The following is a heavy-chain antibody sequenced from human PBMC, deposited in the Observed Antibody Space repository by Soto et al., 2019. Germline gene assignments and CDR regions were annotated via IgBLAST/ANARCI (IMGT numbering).Heavy chain of an antibody. CDR1: GGSIGSGGYY. J-gene: IGHJ4*02. CDR2: IYYSGST. Sequence: SETLSLTCTVSGGSIGSGGYYWSWIRQHPGKGLEWIGYIYYSGSTYYKPSLKSRVTISVDTSKNQFSLKLSSVTAADTAVYYCARDLGAYCGGDCYSIFGYWGQGTLVTVYS. CDR3: ARDLGAYCGGDCYSIFGY. D-gene: IGHD2-21*02. V-gene: IGHV4-31*03.